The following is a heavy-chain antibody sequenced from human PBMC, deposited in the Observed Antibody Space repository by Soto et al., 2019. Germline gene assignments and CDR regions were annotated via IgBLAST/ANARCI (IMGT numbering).Heavy chain of an antibody. CDR3: ASDNRRNSAHDYNGMNG. D-gene: IGHD1-7*01. J-gene: IGHJ6*02. CDR2: IYYSGST. V-gene: IGHV4-59*01. CDR1: GGSISSYY. Sequence: SETLSLTCTVSGGSISSYYWSWIRQPPGKGLEWIGYIYYSGSTNYNPSLKSRVTISVDTSKNQFSLKLSSVTAADTAVYYCASDNRRNSAHDYNGMNGWRQVTTGIFSS.